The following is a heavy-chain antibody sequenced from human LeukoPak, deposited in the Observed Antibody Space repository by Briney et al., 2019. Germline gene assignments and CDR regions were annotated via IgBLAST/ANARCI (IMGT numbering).Heavy chain of an antibody. D-gene: IGHD1-20*01. J-gene: IGHJ3*02. CDR1: GGTFSSYA. V-gene: IGHV1-69*05. Sequence: SVKVSCKASGGTFSSYAISWVRQAPGQGLEWMGRIIPIFGTANYAQTFQDRLTIDTDESTNTVYMELSSLRSEDTAVYYCARGYNFDNSPYDDALDIWGQGTMVTVSS. CDR3: ARGYNFDNSPYDDALDI. CDR2: IIPIFGTA.